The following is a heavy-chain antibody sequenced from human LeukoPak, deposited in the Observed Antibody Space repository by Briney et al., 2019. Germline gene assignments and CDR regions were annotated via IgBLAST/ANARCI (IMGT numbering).Heavy chain of an antibody. J-gene: IGHJ4*02. V-gene: IGHV3-30*18. D-gene: IGHD4-23*01. CDR3: AKDPTAGWGYGGNRHYFDY. CDR1: GFTFSSYG. Sequence: GGSLRLSCAASGFTFSSYGMHWVRQAPGKGLEWVAVISYDGSNKYYADSVKGRFTISRDNSKNTLYLQMNSLRAEDTAEYYCAKDPTAGWGYGGNRHYFDYWGQGTLVTVSS. CDR2: ISYDGSNK.